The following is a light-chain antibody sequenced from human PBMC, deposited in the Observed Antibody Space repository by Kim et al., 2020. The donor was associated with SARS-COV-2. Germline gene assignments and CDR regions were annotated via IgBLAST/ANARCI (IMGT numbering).Light chain of an antibody. V-gene: IGLV3-1*01. CDR1: RLGNKY. CDR3: QAWDSSTDV. J-gene: IGLJ1*01. CDR2: QDC. Sequence: SYELTQPPSVSVSPGQTATITCSGDRLGNKYTCWYQQKPGQSPVLVIYQDCKRPSGIPERFSASNSGNTATLTISVTQSMDEADYYCQAWDSSTDVFGTGTKLTVL.